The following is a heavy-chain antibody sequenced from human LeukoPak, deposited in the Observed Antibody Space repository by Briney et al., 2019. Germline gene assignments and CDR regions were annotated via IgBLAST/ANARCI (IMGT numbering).Heavy chain of an antibody. CDR1: GFTFSSYA. CDR3: AKDTKPDTNTDYSGSYLAPNPAFDY. Sequence: GGSLRLSCAASGFTFSSYAMSWVRQAPGKGLEWVSAISGSGGSTYYADSVKGRFTISRDNSKNTLYLQMNSLRAEDTAVYYCAKDTKPDTNTDYSGSYLAPNPAFDYWGQGTLVTVSS. CDR2: ISGSGGST. D-gene: IGHD1-26*01. J-gene: IGHJ4*02. V-gene: IGHV3-23*01.